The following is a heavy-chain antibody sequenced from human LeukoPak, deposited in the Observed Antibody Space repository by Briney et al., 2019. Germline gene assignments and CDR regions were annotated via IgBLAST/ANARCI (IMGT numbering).Heavy chain of an antibody. D-gene: IGHD6-13*01. J-gene: IGHJ4*02. CDR3: ARAYSSSWYWMGYFDY. V-gene: IGHV4-34*01. CDR1: GGSFSGYY. Sequence: SETLSLTCAVYGGSFSGYYWSWIRQPPGRGLEWIGEINHSGSTNYNPSLKSRVTISVDTSKNQFSLKLSSVTAADTAVYYCARAYSSSWYWMGYFDYWGQGTLVTVSS. CDR2: INHSGST.